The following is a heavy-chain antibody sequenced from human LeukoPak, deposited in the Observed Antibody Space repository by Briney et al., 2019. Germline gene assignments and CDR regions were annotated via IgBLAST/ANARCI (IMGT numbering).Heavy chain of an antibody. CDR3: AKASVVVPATMAH. Sequence: GGSLRLSCASSGFTVSGKYMSWVRQAPGKGLEWVAFIRYDGSIKYYADSVKGRFTISRDNSKNTLYLEMNSLRVEDTAVYYCAKASVVVPATMAHWGQGTLVTVSS. V-gene: IGHV3-30*02. J-gene: IGHJ4*02. CDR2: IRYDGSIK. CDR1: GFTVSGKY. D-gene: IGHD2-2*01.